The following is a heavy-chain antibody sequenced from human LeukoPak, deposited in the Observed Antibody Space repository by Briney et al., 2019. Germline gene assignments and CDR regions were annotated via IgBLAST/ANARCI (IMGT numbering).Heavy chain of an antibody. Sequence: GRSLRLSCAASGFTFSSYAMHWVRQAPGKGLEWVAVISYDGSNKYYADSVKGRFTISRDNSKNTLYLQMNSLRAEDTAVYYCARGGRVAATLNYWGQGTLVTVSS. CDR2: ISYDGSNK. V-gene: IGHV3-30-3*01. CDR3: ARGGRVAATLNY. D-gene: IGHD2-15*01. CDR1: GFTFSSYA. J-gene: IGHJ4*02.